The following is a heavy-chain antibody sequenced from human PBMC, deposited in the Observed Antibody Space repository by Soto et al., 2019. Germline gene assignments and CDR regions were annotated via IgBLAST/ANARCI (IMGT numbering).Heavy chain of an antibody. V-gene: IGHV3-74*01. D-gene: IGHD2-15*01. CDR2: INSDGSGT. Sequence: EVQLVESGGGLVQPGGSLSLSCEASGFDFSNSWIHWVRQGPGKGLVWVSHINSDGSGTTYADSVKGRFTISRDNAKNTVYLQMNSLRAEDTAVYYCAKDTAYAMDVWGQGTTVTVSS. J-gene: IGHJ6*02. CDR3: AKDTAYAMDV. CDR1: GFDFSNSW.